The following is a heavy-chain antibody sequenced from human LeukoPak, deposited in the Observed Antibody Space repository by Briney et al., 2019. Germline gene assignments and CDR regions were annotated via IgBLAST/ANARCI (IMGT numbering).Heavy chain of an antibody. CDR2: ISAYKGNT. D-gene: IGHD2-15*01. V-gene: IGHV1-18*01. CDR1: GYTFTSDG. Sequence: GASVKVSCKASGYTFTSDGISWVRQAPGQGLDGMGWISAYKGNTNYAQKLQGRVTMTTDTSTSTAYMELRSLRSDDTAVYYCARIVVVAAQDYWGQGTLSPSPQ. J-gene: IGHJ4*02. CDR3: ARIVVVAAQDY.